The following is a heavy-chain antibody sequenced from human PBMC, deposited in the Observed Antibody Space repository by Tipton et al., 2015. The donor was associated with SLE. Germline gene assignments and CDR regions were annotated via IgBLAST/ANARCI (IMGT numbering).Heavy chain of an antibody. J-gene: IGHJ3*02. Sequence: YLRLSCAASGFNVSSNYMSWVRQAPGKGLVWVSRINSDGSSTSYADSVKGRFTISRDNAKNSLYLQMNSLRAEDTAVYYCARGGYYYGSGNGAFDIWGQGTMVTVSS. CDR3: ARGGYYYGSGNGAFDI. V-gene: IGHV3-74*01. CDR1: GFNVSSNY. D-gene: IGHD3-10*01. CDR2: INSDGSST.